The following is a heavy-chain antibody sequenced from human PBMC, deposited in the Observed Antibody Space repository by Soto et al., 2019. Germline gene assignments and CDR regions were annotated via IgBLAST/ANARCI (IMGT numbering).Heavy chain of an antibody. CDR3: ARVAGDCSGSSCELYGMAV. Sequence: GGSLRLSCAASGFTLSWYWMHWVRQAPGKGLVWVSRIHSDGTTTTYADSVKGRFTISRDNAKNTLYLQMNSLRAEDTAVYYCARVAGDCSGSSCELYGMAVWGQGTTVTVSS. CDR1: GFTLSWYW. D-gene: IGHD2-2*01. J-gene: IGHJ6*02. CDR2: IHSDGTTT. V-gene: IGHV3-74*01.